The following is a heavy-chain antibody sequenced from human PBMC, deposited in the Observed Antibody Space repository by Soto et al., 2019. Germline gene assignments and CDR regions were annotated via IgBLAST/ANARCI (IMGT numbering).Heavy chain of an antibody. V-gene: IGHV1-18*01. Sequence: QVQLVQSGAEVKKPGASVKVSCKASGYTFTSYGISWVRQAPGQGLEWMGWISAYNGNTNYAQKLQGRVTMTTDTSTSTDYMELRRLSADAAAVYYCAGDRHGDDASDYWGQGTLVTVSS. D-gene: IGHD1-1*01. CDR2: ISAYNGNT. CDR3: AGDRHGDDASDY. CDR1: GYTFTSYG. J-gene: IGHJ4*02.